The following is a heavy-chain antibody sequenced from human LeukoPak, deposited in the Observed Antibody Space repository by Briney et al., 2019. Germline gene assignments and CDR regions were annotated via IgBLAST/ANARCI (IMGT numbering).Heavy chain of an antibody. Sequence: ASVKVSCKASGGAFSSYAISWVRQAPGQGLEWMGWISAYNGNTNYAQKLQGRVTMTTDTSTSTAYMELRSLRSDDTAVYYCARDLSHYFDYWGQGTLVTVSS. V-gene: IGHV1-18*01. CDR3: ARDLSHYFDY. J-gene: IGHJ4*02. CDR1: GGAFSSYA. CDR2: ISAYNGNT.